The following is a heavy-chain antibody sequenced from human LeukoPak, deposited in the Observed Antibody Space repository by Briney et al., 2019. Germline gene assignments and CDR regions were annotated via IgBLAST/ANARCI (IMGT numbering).Heavy chain of an antibody. CDR1: GFIFKNYA. Sequence: GGSLRLSCAASGFIFKNYAMSWVRQAPGKGLEWVSAITGSGDTTYYADSVKGRFTISRDNSKNTLYVEMNTLRAEDTAVYYCAKWGDYDILTGYYVSDFWGQGTLVTVSS. CDR3: AKWGDYDILTGYYVSDF. CDR2: ITGSGDTT. D-gene: IGHD3-9*01. J-gene: IGHJ4*02. V-gene: IGHV3-23*01.